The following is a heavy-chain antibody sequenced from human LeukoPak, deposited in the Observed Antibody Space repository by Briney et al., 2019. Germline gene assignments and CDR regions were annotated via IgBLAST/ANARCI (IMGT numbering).Heavy chain of an antibody. CDR1: GFTFSSYA. CDR2: ISGSGGST. J-gene: IGHJ4*02. Sequence: GGSLRLSCAASGFTFSSYAMSWVRQAPGKGLEWVSAISGSGGSTYYADSVKGRFTISRDNSKNTLYLQMNSLRAEDTAVYYCAKDLFIMRFLEWYPYYFDCWGQGTLVTVSS. V-gene: IGHV3-23*01. CDR3: AKDLFIMRFLEWYPYYFDC. D-gene: IGHD3-3*01.